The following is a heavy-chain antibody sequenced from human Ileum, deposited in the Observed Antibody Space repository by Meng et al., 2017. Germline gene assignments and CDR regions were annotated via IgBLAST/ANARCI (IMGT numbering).Heavy chain of an antibody. J-gene: IGHJ4*02. CDR2: ITSSGRFI. D-gene: IGHD4-23*01. CDR1: GVSFSTYT. V-gene: IGHV3-21*02. CDR3: ANELRYYFEY. Sequence: VRRGESGGGRVKPGRSLRLSCAASGVSFSTYTMHWVRQAPGKGLEWVSSITSSGRFIFYADSVKGRFTISRDNAKSSLYLQMNSLRDGDTAVYYCANELRYYFEYWGQGALVTVSS.